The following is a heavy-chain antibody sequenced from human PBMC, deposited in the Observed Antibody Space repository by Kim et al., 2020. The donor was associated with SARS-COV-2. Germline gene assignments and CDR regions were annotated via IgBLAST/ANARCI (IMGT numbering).Heavy chain of an antibody. V-gene: IGHV3-33*01. J-gene: IGHJ5*01. D-gene: IGHD6-19*01. CDR3: AREDFVRSGFDS. Sequence: AATVKGRFAISRANSKDTVFLQMNSLTVDDTAIYYCAREDFVRSGFDSWGDGALVTVSS.